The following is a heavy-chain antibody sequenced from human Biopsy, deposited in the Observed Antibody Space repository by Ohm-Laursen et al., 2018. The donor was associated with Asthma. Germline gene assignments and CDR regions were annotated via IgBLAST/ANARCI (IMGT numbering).Heavy chain of an antibody. Sequence: GASVKVSCKTSGYTFYSAGITWVRQAPGQGLEWMGWISVYNGNTKVAQKLQDRVTMITDTSTSTAYMELRSLRSGDTAVYFCARAVDYSHYYGIDVWGQGTTVTVS. V-gene: IGHV1-18*01. D-gene: IGHD3-10*01. J-gene: IGHJ6*02. CDR3: ARAVDYSHYYGIDV. CDR2: ISVYNGNT. CDR1: GYTFYSAG.